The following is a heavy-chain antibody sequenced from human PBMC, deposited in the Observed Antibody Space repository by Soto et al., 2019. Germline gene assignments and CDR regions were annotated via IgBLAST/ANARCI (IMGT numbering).Heavy chain of an antibody. J-gene: IGHJ4*02. CDR3: AKVAGAATGVGFYH. CDR2: ISGNGGYR. CDR1: GFTFSSYG. Sequence: EVQLLESGGGLIQPGESLRLSCEASGFTFSSYGMSWVRPAPGEGLEWVSTISGNGGYRNYADSVKGRFTISRDDSKNMLYVQLNSLRVEDTAVYYCAKVAGAATGVGFYHWGQGVLVTVSS. D-gene: IGHD6-25*01. V-gene: IGHV3-23*01.